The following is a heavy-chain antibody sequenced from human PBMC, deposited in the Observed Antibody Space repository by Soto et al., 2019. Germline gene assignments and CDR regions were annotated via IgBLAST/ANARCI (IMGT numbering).Heavy chain of an antibody. CDR1: GGSISSYY. CDR2: IYHSGST. CDR3: ARGMTTVTTLDY. V-gene: IGHV4-59*12. D-gene: IGHD4-4*01. J-gene: IGHJ4*02. Sequence: SETLSLTCTVSGGSISSYYWSWIRQPPGKGLEWIGYIYHSGSTYYNPSLKSRVTISVDRPKNQFSLKLSSVTAADTAVYYCARGMTTVTTLDYWGQGTLVTVSS.